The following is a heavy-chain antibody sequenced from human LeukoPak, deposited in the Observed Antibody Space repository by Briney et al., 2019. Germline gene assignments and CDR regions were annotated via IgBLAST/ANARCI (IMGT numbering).Heavy chain of an antibody. CDR3: ARGPYKYDSSGCFDY. Sequence: SETLSLTCIVSGGSISSGDYYWSWIRQPAGKGLEWIWRIYISGSSNYNPSLKSRVTISVDTSKNQFSLKLNSVTAADTAMYYCARGPYKYDSSGCFDYWGQGTLVTVSS. V-gene: IGHV4-61*02. CDR1: GGSISSGDYY. D-gene: IGHD3-22*01. J-gene: IGHJ4*02. CDR2: IYISGSS.